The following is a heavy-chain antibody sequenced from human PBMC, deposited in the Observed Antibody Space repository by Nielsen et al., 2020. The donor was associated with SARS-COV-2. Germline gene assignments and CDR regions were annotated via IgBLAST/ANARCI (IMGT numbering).Heavy chain of an antibody. Sequence: SLKISCAASGFTFSSYGMHWVRQAPGKGLEWVAVIWYDGSNKYYADSVKGRFTISRDNSKNTLYLQMNSLRAEDTAVYYCAKEGEKTYYDFWSGYSIPSGWGQGTLVTVSS. CDR3: AKEGEKTYYDFWSGYSIPSG. D-gene: IGHD3-3*01. CDR1: GFTFSSYG. CDR2: IWYDGSNK. V-gene: IGHV3-33*06. J-gene: IGHJ4*02.